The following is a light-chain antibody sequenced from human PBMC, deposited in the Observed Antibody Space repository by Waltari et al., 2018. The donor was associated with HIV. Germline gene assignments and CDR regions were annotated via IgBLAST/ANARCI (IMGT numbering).Light chain of an antibody. CDR1: QDINNF. CDR2: DAS. J-gene: IGKJ2*01. Sequence: DIQMTQSPSSLSASVGDRVTITCQASQDINNFLNWYQQKPGKAPKLLIFDASNVETGVPSRFTGSGSGTHFTFTISSLQPEDIATYYCQQYHNFPRTFGQGTKLQIK. CDR3: QQYHNFPRT. V-gene: IGKV1-33*01.